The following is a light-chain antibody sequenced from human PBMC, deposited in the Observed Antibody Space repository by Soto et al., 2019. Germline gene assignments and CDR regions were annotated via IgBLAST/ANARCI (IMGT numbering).Light chain of an antibody. J-gene: IGKJ1*01. CDR3: QQSYSTPWR. Sequence: DVEITQNTTSLSASVGDRVTITCRASQSISSYLNWYQQKPGKAPKLLIYAASSLQSGVPSRFSGSGSGTDFTLTISSLQPEDFATYYCQQSYSTPWRFGQVSKVDIK. CDR2: AAS. CDR1: QSISSY. V-gene: IGKV1-39*01.